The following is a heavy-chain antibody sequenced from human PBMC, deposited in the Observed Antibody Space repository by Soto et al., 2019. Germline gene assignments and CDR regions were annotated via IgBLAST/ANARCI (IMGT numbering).Heavy chain of an antibody. Sequence: QVQLVQSGAEVKKPGASVKVSCKASGYTFTSYGISWVRQAPGQGLEWMGWISAYNGNTNYAQKLQGRVTMTTDTSTSPADMELRSLRSDDTAVYYCTGVVAASGWFDPWGQGTMITVSS. CDR3: TGVVAASGWFDP. V-gene: IGHV1-18*01. CDR1: GYTFTSYG. CDR2: ISAYNGNT. J-gene: IGHJ5*02. D-gene: IGHD2-15*01.